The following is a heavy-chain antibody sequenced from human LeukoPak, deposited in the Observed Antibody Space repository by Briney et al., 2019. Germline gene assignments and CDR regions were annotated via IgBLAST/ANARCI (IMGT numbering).Heavy chain of an antibody. J-gene: IGHJ5*02. CDR3: ARGFDAVDP. Sequence: GGSLRLSCAVSGFTFSDYYMSWISQGPGKGLEWVSSISSSGSTIYYADSVKGRFTISRDNAKNSLYLQINSLRAEDTAVYYCARGFDAVDPWGQGTLVTVSS. CDR1: GFTFSDYY. D-gene: IGHD3-9*01. CDR2: ISSSGSTI. V-gene: IGHV3-11*01.